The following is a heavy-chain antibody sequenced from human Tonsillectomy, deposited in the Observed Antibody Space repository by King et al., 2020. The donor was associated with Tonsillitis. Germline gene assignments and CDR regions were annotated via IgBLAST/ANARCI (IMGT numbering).Heavy chain of an antibody. D-gene: IGHD6-13*01. J-gene: IGHJ4*02. V-gene: IGHV4-59*01. CDR2: IYYSGST. CDR3: ARERQAAAGFDY. Sequence: VQLQESGPGLVKPSETLSLTCTVSGGSISSYYWNWIRQPPGKGLEWSGYIYYSGSTNYNPSLKSRVTILVDTSKSQFSLKLTSVTAADTAMYYCARERQAAAGFDYWGQGTLVTVSS. CDR1: GGSISSYY.